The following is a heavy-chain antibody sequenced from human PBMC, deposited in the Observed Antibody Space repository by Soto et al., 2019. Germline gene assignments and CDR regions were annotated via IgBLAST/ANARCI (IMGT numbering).Heavy chain of an antibody. CDR3: ARRGNNGGYLRSYDY. CDR1: GGSISSGGYY. D-gene: IGHD3-22*01. CDR2: IYFDGAA. J-gene: IGHJ4*02. V-gene: IGHV4-39*01. Sequence: SETLSLTCSVSGGSISSGGYYWVWIRQTPGRGLEWIGSIYFDGAAFYNPSLKSRVTLSVDTSRNQFSLNVNSVTAADTAIYYCARRGNNGGYLRSYDYWGQGSLVTVSS.